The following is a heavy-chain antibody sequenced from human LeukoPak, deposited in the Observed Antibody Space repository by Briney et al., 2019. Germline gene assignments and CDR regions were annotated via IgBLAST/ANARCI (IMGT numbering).Heavy chain of an antibody. J-gene: IGHJ4*02. CDR2: SDPEDGET. D-gene: IGHD4-17*01. CDR3: ATGATDHYANFDY. V-gene: IGHV1-24*01. CDR1: GYTFTELS. Sequence: ASVTVSCKVSGYTFTELSMHWVRQAPGKGLEWMGGSDPEDGETIYAQKFQGRVTMTEDTSTDTAYMELSSLRSEDTAVYYCATGATDHYANFDYWGQGTLVTVSS.